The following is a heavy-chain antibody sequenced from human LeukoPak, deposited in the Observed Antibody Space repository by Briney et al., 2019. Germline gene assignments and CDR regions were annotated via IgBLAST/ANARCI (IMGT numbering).Heavy chain of an antibody. CDR2: ISAYNGNT. Sequence: GASVKVSCKAPGYTFTSYGISWVRQAPGQGLEWMGWISAYNGNTNYAQKLQGRVTMTTDTSTSTAYMELRSLRSDDTAVYYCARDRAYSSSGSAFDIWGQGTMVTVSS. CDR1: GYTFTSYG. V-gene: IGHV1-18*01. CDR3: ARDRAYSSSGSAFDI. J-gene: IGHJ3*02. D-gene: IGHD6-6*01.